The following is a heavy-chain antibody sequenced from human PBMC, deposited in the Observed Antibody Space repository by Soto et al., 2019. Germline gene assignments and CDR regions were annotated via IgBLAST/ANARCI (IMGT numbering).Heavy chain of an antibody. J-gene: IGHJ4*02. Sequence: ASVKVSCKASGYTFTNYAMHWVRQAPGQRLEWMGWINAGNGNTKYSQKFQGRVTITRDTSASTAYMELSSLRSEDTAVYYCARVGAEAGPYYFDYWGQRTPVTVSS. V-gene: IGHV1-3*01. D-gene: IGHD6-13*01. CDR2: INAGNGNT. CDR1: GYTFTNYA. CDR3: ARVGAEAGPYYFDY.